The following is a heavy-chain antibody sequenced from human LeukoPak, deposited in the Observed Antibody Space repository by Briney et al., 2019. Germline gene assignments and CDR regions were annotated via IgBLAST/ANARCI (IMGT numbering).Heavy chain of an antibody. CDR1: GFTFSSYW. CDR3: SRAPAYYYDSSDYYYVGESYFDY. Sequence: GGSLRLSYAASGFTFSSYWMHWVRQAPGKGLVWVSRINSDGSSTSYADSVKGRFTISRDNAKNSLHLQMNSLRAEDTAVYYCSRAPAYYYDSSDYYYVGESYFDYWGQGTLVTVSS. CDR2: INSDGSST. J-gene: IGHJ4*02. D-gene: IGHD3-22*01. V-gene: IGHV3-74*01.